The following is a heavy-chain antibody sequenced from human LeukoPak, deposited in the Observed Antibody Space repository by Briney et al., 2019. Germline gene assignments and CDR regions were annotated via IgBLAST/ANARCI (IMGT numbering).Heavy chain of an antibody. CDR1: GGSICVYY. CDR2: IYYSGRT. Sequence: SETLSLSCTVSGGSICVYYWSWIRQPPGKGLECSGYIYYSGRTNYNPSLKSRVTISAVTSKNKFSLKLSSVTAADTAVYYCARVRALSYYDSSGDLDYFDYWGQGTLVTVSS. J-gene: IGHJ4*02. D-gene: IGHD3-22*01. CDR3: ARVRALSYYDSSGDLDYFDY. V-gene: IGHV4-59*01.